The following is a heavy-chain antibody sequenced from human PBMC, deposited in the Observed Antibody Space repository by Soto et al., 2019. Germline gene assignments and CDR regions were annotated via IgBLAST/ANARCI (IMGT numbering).Heavy chain of an antibody. V-gene: IGHV3-23*01. CDR1: GFSFAAYA. CDR2: LSGSGGST. J-gene: IGHJ6*02. D-gene: IGHD2-8*01. Sequence: EVQLLESGGGLVQPGESLRLSCAASGFSFAAYAISWVRQAPGKGLEWVSALSGSGGSTYYTHSVKGRFTISRDNAKNSLYLQMNSLRAEDTAVYYCARDRGVLGGMDVWGQGTTVTVSS. CDR3: ARDRGVLGGMDV.